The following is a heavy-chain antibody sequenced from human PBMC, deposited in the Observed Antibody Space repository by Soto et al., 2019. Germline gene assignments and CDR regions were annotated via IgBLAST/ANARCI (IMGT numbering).Heavy chain of an antibody. CDR3: AREGQWLYFYYYGMDV. CDR1: GFTFSSYW. J-gene: IGHJ6*02. Sequence: EVQLVESGGGLVQPGGSLRLSCAASGFTFSSYWMSWVRQAPGKGLEWVANIKQDGSEKYYVDSVKGRFTISRDNAKNSLYLQMNSRRAEDTAVYYCAREGQWLYFYYYGMDVWGQGTTVTVSS. D-gene: IGHD6-19*01. CDR2: IKQDGSEK. V-gene: IGHV3-7*03.